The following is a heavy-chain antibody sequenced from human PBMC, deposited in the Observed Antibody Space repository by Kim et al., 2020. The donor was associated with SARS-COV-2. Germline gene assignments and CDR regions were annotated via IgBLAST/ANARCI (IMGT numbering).Heavy chain of an antibody. CDR2: ISGSGGST. J-gene: IGHJ4*02. CDR1: GFTFSSYA. Sequence: GGSLRLSCAASGFTFSSYAMSWVRQAPGKGLEWVSAISGSGGSTYYADSVKGRFTISRDNSKNTLYLQMNRLRAEDTAVYYCAKGVTMIVVVITGLDYWGQGTLVTVSS. CDR3: AKGVTMIVVVITGLDY. V-gene: IGHV3-23*01. D-gene: IGHD3-22*01.